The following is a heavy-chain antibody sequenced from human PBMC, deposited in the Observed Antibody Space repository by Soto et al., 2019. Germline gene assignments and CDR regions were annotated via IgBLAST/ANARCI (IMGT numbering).Heavy chain of an antibody. CDR2: IGASGNR. CDR3: ARDYENDFVSGRRNYNWRGS. V-gene: IGHV3-21*06. Sequence: EVQLVESGGGLVEPGGSLRLSCAASKFTFSVYRMTWVRQAPGKGPEWVASIGASGNRYYADSVRGRFTISRDNPESSLFLQMSSLRVDDTAVYFCARDYENDFVSGRRNYNWRGSWCQGTLVTVSS. J-gene: IGHJ5*01. CDR1: KFTFSVYR. D-gene: IGHD3-3*01.